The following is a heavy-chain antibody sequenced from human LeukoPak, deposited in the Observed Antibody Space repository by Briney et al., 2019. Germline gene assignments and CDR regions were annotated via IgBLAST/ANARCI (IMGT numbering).Heavy chain of an antibody. CDR2: IIPIFGTA. V-gene: IGHV1-69*05. Sequence: SVKVSCKASGGTFSSYAISWVRQAPGKGLEWMGGIIPIFGTANYAQKFQGRVTITTDESTSTAYMELSSLRSEDTAVYYCARVSASNSSPYYYYMDVWGKGTTVTVSS. J-gene: IGHJ6*03. CDR3: ARVSASNSSPYYYYMDV. D-gene: IGHD6-13*01. CDR1: GGTFSSYA.